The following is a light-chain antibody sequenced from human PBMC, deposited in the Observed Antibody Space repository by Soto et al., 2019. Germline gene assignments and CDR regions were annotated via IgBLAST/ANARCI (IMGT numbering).Light chain of an antibody. V-gene: IGLV2-14*01. CDR2: DVS. CDR1: SSDVGGYNY. Sequence: QSALTQPASVSGSPGQSITISCTGTSSDVGGYNYVSWYQQHPGKAPKLMIYDVSNRPSGVSNRFSGSKSGNTDSLTISGLQAEDEADYYCSSYTSSIGVFGTGTKLTVL. J-gene: IGLJ1*01. CDR3: SSYTSSIGV.